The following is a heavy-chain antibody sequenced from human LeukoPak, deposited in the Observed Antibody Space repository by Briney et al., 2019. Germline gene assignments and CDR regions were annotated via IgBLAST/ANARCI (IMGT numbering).Heavy chain of an antibody. CDR1: EFTFSSST. CDR2: MKEDGRDI. D-gene: IGHD5-24*01. Sequence: GGSLRLSCAVFEFTFSSSTMSWVRQAPGKGLEWVASMKEDGRDINYVDSVKGRFAISRDNAKNSLYLQMNSLRAEDTAIYYCAKDLLQGDGYWDIDSWGQGTLVTVSS. J-gene: IGHJ4*02. CDR3: AKDLLQGDGYWDIDS. V-gene: IGHV3-7*03.